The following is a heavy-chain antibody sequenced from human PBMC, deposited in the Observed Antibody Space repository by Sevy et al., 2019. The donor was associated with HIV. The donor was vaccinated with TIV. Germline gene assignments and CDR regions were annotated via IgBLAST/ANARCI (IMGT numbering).Heavy chain of an antibody. V-gene: IGHV4-34*01. CDR3: ARRRPSGYYEY. CDR2: INHSGST. CDR1: GGSFSGYY. J-gene: IGHJ4*02. D-gene: IGHD3-3*01. Sequence: SETLSLTCAVYGGSFSGYYWSWIRQPPGKGLEWIGEINHSGSTNYNPSLKSRVTISVDTSRNQFSLNLGSVTAAEMAVYYCARRRPSGYYEYWGQGTLVTVSS.